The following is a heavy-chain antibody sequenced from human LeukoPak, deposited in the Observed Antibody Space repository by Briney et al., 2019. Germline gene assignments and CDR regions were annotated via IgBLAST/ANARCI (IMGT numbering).Heavy chain of an antibody. CDR3: AKGIMSGWSFDY. J-gene: IGHJ4*02. D-gene: IGHD6-19*01. V-gene: IGHV3-23*01. CDR2: ISDSGGST. CDR1: GFTFSSYA. Sequence: GGSLRLSCAASGFTFSSYAMSWVRQAPGKGLEWVSAISDSGGSTYYADSVKGRFTISRDNSKNTLYLQMNSLRAEDTAVYYCAKGIMSGWSFDYWGQGTLVTVSS.